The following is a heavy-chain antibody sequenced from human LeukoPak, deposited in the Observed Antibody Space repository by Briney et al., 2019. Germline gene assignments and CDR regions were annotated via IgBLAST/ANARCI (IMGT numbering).Heavy chain of an antibody. V-gene: IGHV1-69*13. D-gene: IGHD4-17*01. Sequence: ASVTLSCKASGDTFSSYAISWVRQAPGQGLEWMGGIIPIFGTANYAQKFQGRVTITADESTSTAYMELSSLRSEDTAVYYCARKDGDYADDYYFDYWGQGTLVTVSS. J-gene: IGHJ4*02. CDR1: GDTFSSYA. CDR3: ARKDGDYADDYYFDY. CDR2: IIPIFGTA.